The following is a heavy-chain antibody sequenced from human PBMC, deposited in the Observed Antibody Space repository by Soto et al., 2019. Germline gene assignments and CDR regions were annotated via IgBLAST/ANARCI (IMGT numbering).Heavy chain of an antibody. V-gene: IGHV3-48*02. CDR2: ISSSSNI. CDR1: GFTFSSYS. D-gene: IGHD5-12*01. J-gene: IGHJ4*02. CDR3: AREARDGYKQDY. Sequence: PGGSLRLSCAASGFTFSSYSMNWVRQAPGKGLEWVSYISSSSNIYYADSVKGRFTISRDNAKNSLYLQMNSLRDEDTAVYYCAREARDGYKQDYWGQGTLVTVSS.